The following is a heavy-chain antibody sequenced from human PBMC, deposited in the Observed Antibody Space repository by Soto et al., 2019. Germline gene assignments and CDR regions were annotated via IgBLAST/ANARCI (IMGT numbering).Heavy chain of an antibody. V-gene: IGHV4-59*01. CDR1: GGSISSYY. J-gene: IGHJ5*02. Sequence: SETLSLTCTVSGGSISSYYWSWIRQPPGKGLEWIGYIYYSGSTNYNPSLKSRVPISVDTSKNQFSLKLSSVTAADTAVYYCARDLGDDILGNVNWFDPWGQGTLVTVSS. CDR3: ARDLGDDILGNVNWFDP. CDR2: IYYSGST. D-gene: IGHD3-9*01.